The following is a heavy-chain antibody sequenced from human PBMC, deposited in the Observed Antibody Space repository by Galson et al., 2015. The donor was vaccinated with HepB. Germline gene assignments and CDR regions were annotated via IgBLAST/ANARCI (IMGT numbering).Heavy chain of an antibody. CDR1: GFTFSSYA. CDR3: TYYDSSGN. D-gene: IGHD3-22*01. J-gene: IGHJ4*02. V-gene: IGHV3-30-3*01. CDR2: ISYDGSNK. Sequence: SLRLSCAASGFTFSSYAMHWVRQAPGKGLEWVAVISYDGSNKYYADSVKGRFTISRDNSKNTLYLQMNSLRAEDTAVYYCTYYDSSGNWGQGTLVTVSS.